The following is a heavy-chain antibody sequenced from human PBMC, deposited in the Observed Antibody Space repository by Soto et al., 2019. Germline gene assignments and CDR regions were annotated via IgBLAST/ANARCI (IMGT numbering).Heavy chain of an antibody. CDR1: GFMFSDYE. V-gene: IGHV3-48*03. CDR2: ISDSGTTT. J-gene: IGHJ6*02. Sequence: PGGSLRLSCAASGFMFSDYEMNWVRQAPGKGPEWVSYISDSGTTTHYTDSVKGRFIISRDNAQESLYLQMNSLSAEDTATYCARRMGMDVWGQGTTVTVSS. D-gene: IGHD2-15*01. CDR3: ARRMGMDV.